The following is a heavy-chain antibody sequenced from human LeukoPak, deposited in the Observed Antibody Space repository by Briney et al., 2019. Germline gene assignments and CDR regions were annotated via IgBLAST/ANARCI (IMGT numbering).Heavy chain of an antibody. J-gene: IGHJ4*02. CDR3: ARHEVGATFAY. V-gene: IGHV4-59*08. CDR1: GGSISSYY. CDR2: IYYSGST. Sequence: PSETLSLTCTVSGGSISSYYWSWIRQPPGKGLEWIGYIYYSGSTNYNPSLKSRVTISVDTSKNQFSLKLSSVTAADTAVYYCARHEVGATFAYWGQGTLVTVSS. D-gene: IGHD1-26*01.